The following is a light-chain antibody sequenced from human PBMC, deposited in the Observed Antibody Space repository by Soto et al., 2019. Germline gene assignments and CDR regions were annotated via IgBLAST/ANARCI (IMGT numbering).Light chain of an antibody. Sequence: EIVLTQSPVTLSLSPGERATLSCRASESVNSAYLAWYQHRPAQAPRLLIYGASSRATGVPDRFSGSGSGTEFTLTITRLEPADFALYYCQQYGYSPWTFGLGTTVDIK. CDR2: GAS. J-gene: IGKJ1*01. CDR1: ESVNSAY. CDR3: QQYGYSPWT. V-gene: IGKV3-20*01.